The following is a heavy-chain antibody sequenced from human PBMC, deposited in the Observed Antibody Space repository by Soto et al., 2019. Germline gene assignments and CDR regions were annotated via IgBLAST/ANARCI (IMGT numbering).Heavy chain of an antibody. V-gene: IGHV3-48*01. CDR2: ISSSGSSI. CDR3: ARSGNYRLDC. Sequence: PGGSLRLSCATSGFTFNNHNMNWVRQAPGKGLEWISYISSSGSSIYYADSVKGRFTISRDNAKNSLYLQMYSLRAEDTAVYYCARSGNYRLDCWGQGTLVTVSS. D-gene: IGHD1-26*01. J-gene: IGHJ4*02. CDR1: GFTFNNHN.